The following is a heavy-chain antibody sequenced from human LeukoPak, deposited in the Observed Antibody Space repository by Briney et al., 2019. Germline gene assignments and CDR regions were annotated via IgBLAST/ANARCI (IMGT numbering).Heavy chain of an antibody. CDR2: IYYSGST. V-gene: IGHV4-59*01. CDR3: ASNYDSSGYYFDY. J-gene: IGHJ4*02. CDR1: GGSISSYY. Sequence: SETLSLTCTVSGGSISSYYWSWIRQSPGKGLEWIGYIYYSGSTNYNPSLKSRVTISGDTSKNQLSLKLRSVTTADTAVYYCASNYDSSGYYFDYWGQGTLVTVSS. D-gene: IGHD3-22*01.